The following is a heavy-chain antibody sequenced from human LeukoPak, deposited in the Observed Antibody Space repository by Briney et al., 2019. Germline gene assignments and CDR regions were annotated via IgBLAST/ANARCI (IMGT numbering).Heavy chain of an antibody. CDR3: ARDDPYSSSWYGNSYYYMDV. CDR1: GGSISSYY. D-gene: IGHD6-13*01. CDR2: IYYSGST. J-gene: IGHJ6*03. Sequence: PPETLSLTCTVSGGSISSYYWSWIRQPPGKGLEWIGYIYYSGSTNYNPSLKSRVTISVDTSKNQFSLKLSSVTAADTAVYYCARDDPYSSSWYGNSYYYMDVWGKGTTVTVSS. V-gene: IGHV4-59*01.